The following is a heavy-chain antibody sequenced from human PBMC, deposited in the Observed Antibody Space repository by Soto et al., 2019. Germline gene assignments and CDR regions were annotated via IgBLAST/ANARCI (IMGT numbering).Heavy chain of an antibody. V-gene: IGHV3-30-3*01. CDR2: ISSDGYTK. CDR3: ARAPTSRLDY. J-gene: IGHJ4*02. Sequence: QVQLVESGGGVVQPGRSLRLSWSASGFTFSTFAVHCVRQAPGKGLDWVAVISSDGYTKYYTDSVKGRFTISRDNSKNTLFLQMNGLRTEDTAMYYCARAPTSRLDYWGQGTLVTVSS. CDR1: GFTFSTFA.